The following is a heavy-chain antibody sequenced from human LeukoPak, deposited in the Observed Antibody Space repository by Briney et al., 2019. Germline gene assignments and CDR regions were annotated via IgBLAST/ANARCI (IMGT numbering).Heavy chain of an antibody. D-gene: IGHD6-19*01. CDR2: IYYSGST. V-gene: IGHV4-39*01. Sequence: SETLSLTYTVSGGSISSSSSYWGWIRQPPGKGLEWIGSIYYSGSTYYNPSLKSRVTISVDTSKNQFSLKLSSVTAADTAVYYCARHLGSSGWDPYYFDYWGRGTLVTVSS. J-gene: IGHJ4*02. CDR1: GGSISSSSSY. CDR3: ARHLGSSGWDPYYFDY.